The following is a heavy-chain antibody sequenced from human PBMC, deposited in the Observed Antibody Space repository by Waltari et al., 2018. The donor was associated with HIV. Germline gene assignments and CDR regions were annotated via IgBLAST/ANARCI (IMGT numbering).Heavy chain of an antibody. Sequence: QVQLVESGGGVVQPGTSLRLSCVASGFTFSSYGMHWVRQIPGKGLEWVGVIWYDGSNKYYGDSVKGRFTISRDTSRNTLYLQMNTLRVEDTAVYYCAREDYYGSGRSDQRAFDIWGQGTMVTVTS. CDR1: GFTFSSYG. D-gene: IGHD3-10*01. V-gene: IGHV3-33*01. CDR3: AREDYYGSGRSDQRAFDI. CDR2: IWYDGSNK. J-gene: IGHJ3*02.